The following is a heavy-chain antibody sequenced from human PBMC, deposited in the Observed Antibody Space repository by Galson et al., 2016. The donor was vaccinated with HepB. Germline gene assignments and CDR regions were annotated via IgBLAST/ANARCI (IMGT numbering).Heavy chain of an antibody. D-gene: IGHD3-10*01. V-gene: IGHV3-21*01. CDR2: ISSGSAYK. CDR1: GFTFRNYH. J-gene: IGHJ3*01. Sequence: SLRLSCAGSGFTFRNYHMNWVRQTPGKGLEWVSSISSGSAYKYYAGSVKGRFTISRDNAKNSLYLQMNSLRAEDTAVYYCAKRDLLWFGDPNAFDVWGQGTMVTVSS. CDR3: AKRDLLWFGDPNAFDV.